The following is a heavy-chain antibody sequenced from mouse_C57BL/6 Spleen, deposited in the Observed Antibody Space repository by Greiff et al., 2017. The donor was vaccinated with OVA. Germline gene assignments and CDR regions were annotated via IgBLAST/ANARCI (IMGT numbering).Heavy chain of an antibody. CDR3: VRDYGTAMDY. V-gene: IGHV10-1*01. D-gene: IGHD1-1*01. CDR1: GFRFNTYA. Sequence: GGGLVQPKGSLKLSCAASGFRFNTYAMTWVRQAPGKGLEWVARIRSKSNNYATYYADSVKDRFTISRDDSESMLYLQMNNLKTEDTAMYYCVRDYGTAMDYWGQGTSVTVSS. CDR2: IRSKSNNYAT. J-gene: IGHJ4*01.